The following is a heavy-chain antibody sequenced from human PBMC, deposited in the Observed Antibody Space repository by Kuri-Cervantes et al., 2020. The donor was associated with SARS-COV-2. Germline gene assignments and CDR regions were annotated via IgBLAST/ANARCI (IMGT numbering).Heavy chain of an antibody. J-gene: IGHJ4*02. CDR3: ARGPTTTTVTKEDWVVFR. CDR2: INHSGST. D-gene: IGHD4-17*01. V-gene: IGHV4-34*01. Sequence: SETLSLTCAVYGGSFSGYHWSWIRQPPGKGPEWIGEINHSGSTYYNPSLKSRVTISVDTSKNQFSLKLSSVTAADTAVYYCARGPTTTTVTKEDWVVFRWGQGTLVTVSS. CDR1: GGSFSGYH.